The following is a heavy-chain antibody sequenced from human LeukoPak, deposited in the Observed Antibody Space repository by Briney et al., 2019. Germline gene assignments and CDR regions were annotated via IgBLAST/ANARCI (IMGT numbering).Heavy chain of an antibody. CDR3: ARAGGRDFHFDS. J-gene: IGHJ4*02. D-gene: IGHD5-12*01. CDR1: GGSITNSYW. CDR2: IYYSGST. Sequence: SETLSLTCAVSGGSITNSYWWTWVRQSPGKGLEWVGEIYYSGSTNYNPSLKSRVTTSVDKSKNQFSLKLSSVTAADTAFYFCARAGGRDFHFDSWGQGTLVTVSS. V-gene: IGHV4-4*02.